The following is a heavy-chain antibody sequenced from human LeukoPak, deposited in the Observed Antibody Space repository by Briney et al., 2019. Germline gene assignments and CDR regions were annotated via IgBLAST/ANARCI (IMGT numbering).Heavy chain of an antibody. V-gene: IGHV3-66*01. CDR2: MFASGST. CDR3: AKDLYDSSSPGY. Sequence: GGSLRLSCTASGFSVSSNYMSWVRQAPGKGLEWVSVMFASGSTYYADSVKGRFTFSRDNSKNTLYLQMNSLRAEDTAVYCCAKDLYDSSSPGYWGQGTLVTVSS. D-gene: IGHD6-13*01. CDR1: GFSVSSNY. J-gene: IGHJ4*02.